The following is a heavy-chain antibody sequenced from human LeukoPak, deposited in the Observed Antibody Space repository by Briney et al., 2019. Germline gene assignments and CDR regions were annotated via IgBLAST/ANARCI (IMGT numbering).Heavy chain of an antibody. CDR1: GFTLSRYW. J-gene: IGHJ4*02. D-gene: IGHD6-19*01. Sequence: QTEGSLRLSCAASGFTLSRYWMSWVRQAPGKGLEWVANIKQDGSEKFYVDSVKGRFTISRDNAENSLYLQMNSLRAEDTAVYYCAGLWQVAATDFWGQGTLVTVSS. CDR2: IKQDGSEK. V-gene: IGHV3-7*01. CDR3: AGLWQVAATDF.